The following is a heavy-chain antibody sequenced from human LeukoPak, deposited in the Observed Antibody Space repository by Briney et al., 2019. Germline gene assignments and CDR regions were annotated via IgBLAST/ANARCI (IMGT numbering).Heavy chain of an antibody. CDR2: IWYDGSNK. J-gene: IGHJ4*02. D-gene: IGHD3-10*01. Sequence: PGGSLRLSCAASGFTFSSYGMHWVRQAPGKGLEWVAVIWYDGSNKYYADSVKGRFTISRDNSKNTLYLQMNSLRAEDTAVYYCARDNYYGLGSYYNGIIHWGQGTLVTVSS. V-gene: IGHV3-33*01. CDR1: GFTFSSYG. CDR3: ARDNYYGLGSYYNGIIH.